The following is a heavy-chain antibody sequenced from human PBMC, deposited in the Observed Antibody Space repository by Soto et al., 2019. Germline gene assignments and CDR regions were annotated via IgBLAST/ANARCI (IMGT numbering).Heavy chain of an antibody. CDR3: ARGKSGSYYVFDY. CDR2: IYSGGST. J-gene: IGHJ4*02. Sequence: GGSLRLSCAASGFTVSSNYMSWVRQAPGKGLEWVSVIYSGGSTYYADSVKGRFTISRDNSKNTLYLQMNSLRAEDTAVYYCARGKSGSYYVFDYWGQGTLVTVSS. CDR1: GFTVSSNY. V-gene: IGHV3-53*01. D-gene: IGHD1-26*01.